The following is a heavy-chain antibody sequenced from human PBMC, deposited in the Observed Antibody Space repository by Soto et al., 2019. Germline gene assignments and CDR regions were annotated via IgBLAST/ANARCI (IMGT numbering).Heavy chain of an antibody. V-gene: IGHV3-20*04. J-gene: IGHJ3*02. CDR3: ARDEYYYDSSAWAAFDI. CDR2: INWSGGST. D-gene: IGHD3-22*01. CDR1: GFTFDDYG. Sequence: GGSLRLSCAASGFTFDDYGMSWVRQAPGKGLEWVSGINWSGGSTGYADSVKGRFTISRDNAKNSLYLQMNSLRAEDTALYYCARDEYYYDSSAWAAFDIWGQGTMVTVSS.